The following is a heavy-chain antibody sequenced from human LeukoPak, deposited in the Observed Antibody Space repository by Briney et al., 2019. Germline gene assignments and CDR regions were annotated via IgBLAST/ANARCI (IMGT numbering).Heavy chain of an antibody. Sequence: SETLSLTCTVSGGSISSYYWSWIRQPPGKGLEWIGYIYYSGSTNYNPSLKSRVTISVDTSKNQFSLKLSSVTAADTAVYYCARFPRGGYYDSSGYYHDAFDIWGQGTMVTVSS. V-gene: IGHV4-59*01. CDR1: GGSISSYY. J-gene: IGHJ3*02. CDR2: IYYSGST. CDR3: ARFPRGGYYDSSGYYHDAFDI. D-gene: IGHD3-22*01.